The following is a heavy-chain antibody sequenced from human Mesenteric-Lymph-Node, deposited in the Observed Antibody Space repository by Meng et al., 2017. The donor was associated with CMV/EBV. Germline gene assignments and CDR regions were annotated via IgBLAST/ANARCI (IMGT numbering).Heavy chain of an antibody. CDR2: ISSNGNTI. J-gene: IGHJ4*02. D-gene: IGHD2-2*01. V-gene: IGHV3-48*03. CDR1: GFTFNSYE. CDR3: ARWYCSTTSCLFDY. Sequence: SCTASGFTFNSYEMNWVRQAPGKGLEWVSYISSNGNTIFYADFVKGRFTVSRDNPKNSLYLQMNSLRADDTAVYYCARWYCSTTSCLFDYWGQGALVTVSS.